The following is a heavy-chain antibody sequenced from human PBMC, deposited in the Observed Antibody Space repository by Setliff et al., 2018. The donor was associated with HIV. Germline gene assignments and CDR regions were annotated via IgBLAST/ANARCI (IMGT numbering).Heavy chain of an antibody. CDR1: GGSMSRLY. J-gene: IGHJ4*02. D-gene: IGHD1-1*01. CDR2: VYSTGSI. V-gene: IGHV4-59*11. CDR3: ARAEGDAYNSLPYFDS. Sequence: PSETLSLTCTVSGGSMSRLYWTWIRQPPGKGLEWIGFVYSTGSINYSPSFRGRLTISLDTSENRFSLHLTSVTAADTAVYYCARAEGDAYNSLPYFDSWGPGALVTVSS.